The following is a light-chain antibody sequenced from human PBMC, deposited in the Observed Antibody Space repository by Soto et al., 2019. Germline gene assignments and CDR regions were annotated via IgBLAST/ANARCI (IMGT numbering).Light chain of an antibody. J-gene: IGKJ3*01. CDR1: QSVSSN. V-gene: IGKV3-15*01. CDR3: QQYNNWPLM. CDR2: GAS. Sequence: EIVMTQSPATLSVSPGERATLSCRASQSVSSNLAWYQQKPGQAPRLLIYGASTRATGIPARFSGSGSGTEFTLTISSLQFEDFAVYYCQQYNNWPLMFGPGTKVDIK.